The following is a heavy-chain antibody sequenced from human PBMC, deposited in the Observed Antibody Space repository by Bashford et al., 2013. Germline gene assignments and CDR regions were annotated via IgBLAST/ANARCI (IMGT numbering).Heavy chain of an antibody. CDR1: GLSFSSYG. D-gene: IGHD2/OR15-2a*01. V-gene: IGHV3-48*01. CDR2: ISSSSNTI. J-gene: IGHJ6*02. Sequence: GGSLRLSCAASGLSFSSYGMNWVRQAPGKGLEWISYISSSSNTIYYADSVRGRFTISRDNAKNSVFLQMNSLSAEDTAVYYCASAFDYFNGYYYYAMDVWGQGTTVTVSS. CDR3: ASAFDYFNGYYYYAMDV.